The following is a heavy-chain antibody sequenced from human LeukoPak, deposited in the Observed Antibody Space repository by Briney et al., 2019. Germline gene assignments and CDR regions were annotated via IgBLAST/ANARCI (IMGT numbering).Heavy chain of an antibody. CDR1: GFTFSSYW. Sequence: GGSLRLSCAASGFTFSSYWMHWVRQAPGRGLVWVSRINSDGYSISYADSVKGRFIISRDNAKNTLHLQMNSLRAEDTAVYYCARATSKGGLDIWGQGTVVTISS. D-gene: IGHD2-15*01. J-gene: IGHJ3*02. CDR2: INSDGYSI. V-gene: IGHV3-74*01. CDR3: ARATSKGGLDI.